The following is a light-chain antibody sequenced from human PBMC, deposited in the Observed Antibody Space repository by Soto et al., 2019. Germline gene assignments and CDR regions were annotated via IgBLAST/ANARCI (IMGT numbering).Light chain of an antibody. Sequence: QSVLTQPASVSGSPGQSITISCTGTSSDVGSYNYVSWYQQHPGKAPKLMIYEVSNRPSGVSNRFSGSKSGNTASLTISGLQAEDEADYYCSSYKRGSTRYVFGTGTKVTVL. CDR3: SSYKRGSTRYV. CDR2: EVS. V-gene: IGLV2-14*01. J-gene: IGLJ1*01. CDR1: SSDVGSYNY.